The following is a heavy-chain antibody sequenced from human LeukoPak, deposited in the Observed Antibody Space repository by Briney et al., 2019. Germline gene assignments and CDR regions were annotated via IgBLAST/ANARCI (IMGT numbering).Heavy chain of an antibody. Sequence: QPGGSLRLSCAASGFTFSSYGMHWVRQAPGKGLEWVAVISYDGSNKYYADSVKGRFTISRDNSKNTLYLQMNSLRAEDTAVYYCAPTADRWSRGPSGAYWGQGTLVTVSS. V-gene: IGHV3-30*03. CDR3: APTADRWSRGPSGAY. CDR2: ISYDGSNK. D-gene: IGHD2-15*01. CDR1: GFTFSSYG. J-gene: IGHJ4*02.